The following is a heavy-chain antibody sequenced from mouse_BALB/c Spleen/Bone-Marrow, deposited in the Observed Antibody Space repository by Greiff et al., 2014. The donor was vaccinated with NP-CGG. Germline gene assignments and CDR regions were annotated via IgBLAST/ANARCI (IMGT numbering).Heavy chain of an antibody. CDR3: ARFYGYDGMDY. CDR1: GYTFTSYW. J-gene: IGHJ4*01. D-gene: IGHD2-2*01. V-gene: IGHV1-87*01. CDR2: IYPGDGDT. Sequence: QVQLKQSGAELARPGASVKLSCKASGYTFTSYWMQWVKQRPGQGLEWIGAIYPGDGDTRYAQKFKGKATLTAGKSSSTAYMQLSSLASEDSAVYYGARFYGYDGMDYWGQGTSVTVSS.